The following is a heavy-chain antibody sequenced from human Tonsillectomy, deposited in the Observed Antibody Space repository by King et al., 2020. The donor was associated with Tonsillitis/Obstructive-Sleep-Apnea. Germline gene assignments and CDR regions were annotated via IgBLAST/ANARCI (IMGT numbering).Heavy chain of an antibody. CDR1: GFSLSTSGVG. CDR3: AHFGGDLASYDFWSGHRRYAFDI. Sequence: ITLKESGPTLVKPTQTLTLTCTFSGFSLSTSGVGVGWIRQPPGKALEWLALIYWDDDKRYSPSLKSRLTITEDTSKNQVVLTMTNMDPVDTATYYCAHFGGDLASYDFWSGHRRYAFDIWGQGTMVTVSS. V-gene: IGHV2-5*02. CDR2: IYWDDDK. D-gene: IGHD3-3*01. J-gene: IGHJ3*02.